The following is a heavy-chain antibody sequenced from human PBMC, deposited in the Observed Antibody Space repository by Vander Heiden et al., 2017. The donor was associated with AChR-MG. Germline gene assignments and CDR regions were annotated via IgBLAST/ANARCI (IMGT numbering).Heavy chain of an antibody. CDR2: IKSKTDGGTT. D-gene: IGHD4-17*01. V-gene: IGHV3-15*01. J-gene: IGHJ4*02. CDR1: GFTFSNAW. CDR3: TTDPGDPGLIFDY. Sequence: EVQLVAPGGGLVKPGGSLRLSCAASGFTFSNAWMSWVRQAPGKGLEWVGRIKSKTDGGTTDYAAPVKGRFTISRDDSKNTLYLQMNSLKTEDTAVYYCTTDPGDPGLIFDYWGQGTLVTVSS.